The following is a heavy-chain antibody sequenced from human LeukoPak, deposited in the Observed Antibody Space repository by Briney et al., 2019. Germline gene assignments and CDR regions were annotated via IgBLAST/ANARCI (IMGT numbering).Heavy chain of an antibody. CDR3: ARLVIPSHSRWFDP. J-gene: IGHJ5*02. CDR2: ISQGGETP. Sequence: GGSLRLSCTASGFIFNNYAMSGVRQAPGQGLEWVSTISQGGETPYYADSVKGRFTVSRDNSKNTLYLQIDSLSAEDTAVYYCARLVIPSHSRWFDPWGQGTLVTVSS. D-gene: IGHD2-21*01. CDR1: GFIFNNYA. V-gene: IGHV3-23*01.